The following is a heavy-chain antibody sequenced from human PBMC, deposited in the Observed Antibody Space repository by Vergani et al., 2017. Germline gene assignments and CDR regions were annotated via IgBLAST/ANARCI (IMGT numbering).Heavy chain of an antibody. CDR3: ARGWELLRGGMDV. CDR2: ISSSSSYI. CDR1: GFTFSSYS. Sequence: EVQLVESGGGLVKPGGSLRLSCAASGFTFSSYSMNWVRQAPGKGLEWVSSISSSSSYIYYADSVKGRFTISRDNAKNSLYLQMNSLRAEDTAVYYCARGWELLRGGMDVWGQGTTVTVSS. D-gene: IGHD1-26*01. V-gene: IGHV3-21*01. J-gene: IGHJ6*02.